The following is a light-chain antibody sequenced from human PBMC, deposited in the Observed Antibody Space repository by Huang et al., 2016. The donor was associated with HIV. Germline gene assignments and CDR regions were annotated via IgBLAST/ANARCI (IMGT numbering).Light chain of an antibody. Sequence: EIVLTQSPATLSLSPGERATLSCRASQSVTTYLAWYQQKPVQAPRLLMYDASNRATGIPARFRGSGSGTDFTLTISSLEPEDFAVYYCHHRSNWPPWTFGQGTKVEIK. J-gene: IGKJ1*01. CDR3: HHRSNWPPWT. CDR1: QSVTTY. CDR2: DAS. V-gene: IGKV3-11*01.